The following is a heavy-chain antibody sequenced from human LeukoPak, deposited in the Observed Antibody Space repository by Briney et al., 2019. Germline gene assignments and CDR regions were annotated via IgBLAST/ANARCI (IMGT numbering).Heavy chain of an antibody. CDR2: ISDSGGRT. V-gene: IGHV3-23*01. D-gene: IGHD2-2*01. CDR3: AKEGTEYCSSTSCSNWFDP. Sequence: PGGSLRLSCAVSGITLSNYGMSWVRQAPGKGLEWVAGISDSGGRTNYADSVKGRFTISRDNSKNTLYLQMNSLRAEDTAVYYCAKEGTEYCSSTSCSNWFDPWGQGTLVTVSS. CDR1: GITLSNYG. J-gene: IGHJ5*02.